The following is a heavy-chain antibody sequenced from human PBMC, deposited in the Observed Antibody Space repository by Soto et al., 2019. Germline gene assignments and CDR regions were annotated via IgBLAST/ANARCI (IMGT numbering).Heavy chain of an antibody. CDR1: GGSFSSSY. D-gene: IGHD3-10*01. CDR2: IYYSGST. Sequence: SETLSLTCIVSGGSFSSSYWNWIRQPPGKGLEWIGYIYYSGSTNYNPSLQSRVTISVDTSMKQFSLKLSSVTAADTAVYYCARDSSSGSLDVFDIWGQGTLVTVSS. J-gene: IGHJ3*02. CDR3: ARDSSSGSLDVFDI. V-gene: IGHV4-59*01.